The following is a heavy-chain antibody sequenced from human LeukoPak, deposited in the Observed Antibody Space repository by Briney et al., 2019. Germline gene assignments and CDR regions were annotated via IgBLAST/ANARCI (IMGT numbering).Heavy chain of an antibody. D-gene: IGHD2-15*01. Sequence: QSGGSLRLSCTASGFTFGDYAMTWVRQAPGKGLEWVGFIRSKGYGRTPEYAASVKDRFTISRDDSKSIAYLQMNSLKTEDTAVYYCTKDQTPYNWGQGTLVTVSS. J-gene: IGHJ4*02. CDR2: IRSKGYGRTP. V-gene: IGHV3-49*04. CDR1: GFTFGDYA. CDR3: TKDQTPYN.